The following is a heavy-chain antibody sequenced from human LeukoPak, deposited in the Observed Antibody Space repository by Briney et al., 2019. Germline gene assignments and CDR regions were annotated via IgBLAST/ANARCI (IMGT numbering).Heavy chain of an antibody. Sequence: TGGSLRLSCAASGFTFSSYGMHWVRQAPDKGLEWVAFIRYEGSSKYYADSVKGRSTISRDNSKNTLYLQMDSLRPEDTAVYYCAKDLLRDRWFGESWGQGTLVTVSS. V-gene: IGHV3-30*02. J-gene: IGHJ5*02. CDR3: AKDLLRDRWFGES. D-gene: IGHD3-10*01. CDR1: GFTFSSYG. CDR2: IRYEGSSK.